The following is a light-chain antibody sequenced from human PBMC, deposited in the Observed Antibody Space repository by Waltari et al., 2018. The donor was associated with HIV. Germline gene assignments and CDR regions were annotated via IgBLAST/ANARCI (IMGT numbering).Light chain of an antibody. J-gene: IGLJ1*01. CDR1: RGAVGGYNY. CDR3: SSYTSSSTLDV. V-gene: IGLV2-14*01. CDR2: EVN. Sequence: QSALTQPATVSGSPGQPITIPCTGTRGAVGGYNYVSWYQPYPGKAPKSLIYEVNNRPSGVSDRFSGSKSGNTASLTISGLQAEDEADYYCSSYTSSSTLDVFGTGTEVTVL.